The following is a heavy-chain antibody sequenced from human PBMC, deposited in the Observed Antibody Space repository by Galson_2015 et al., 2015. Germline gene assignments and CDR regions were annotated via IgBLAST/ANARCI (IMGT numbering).Heavy chain of an antibody. D-gene: IGHD6-19*01. J-gene: IGHJ4*02. V-gene: IGHV3-23*01. Sequence: SLRLSCAASGFISRNYAMTWVRQGPGKGLDWISVISGSGGWTYYADSVKGRINISRDNSKNTLDLQMSSLRAEDTAIYYCTKSNSLQDDNGWYYFDHWGQGTLVTVSS. CDR1: GFISRNYA. CDR2: ISGSGGWT. CDR3: TKSNSLQDDNGWYYFDH.